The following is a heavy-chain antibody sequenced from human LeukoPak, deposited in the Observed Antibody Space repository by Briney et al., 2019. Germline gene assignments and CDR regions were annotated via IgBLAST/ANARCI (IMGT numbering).Heavy chain of an antibody. V-gene: IGHV3-30*02. CDR1: GFTFNNYA. D-gene: IGHD4-23*01. J-gene: IGHJ5*02. CDR3: AKDVSVGSLRVEVNWFDP. CDR2: IRYDGSNK. Sequence: GGSLRLSCAASGFTFNNYAMGWVRLAPGKGLEWVAFIRYDGSNKYYADSVKGRFTISRDNSKNTLYLQMNSLRAEDTAVYYCAKDVSVGSLRVEVNWFDPWGQGTLVTVSS.